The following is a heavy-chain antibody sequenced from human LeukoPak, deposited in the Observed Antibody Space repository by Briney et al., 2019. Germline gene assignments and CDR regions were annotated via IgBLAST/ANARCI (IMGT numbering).Heavy chain of an antibody. CDR1: GFTFSSYG. J-gene: IGHJ5*02. Sequence: GGSLRLSCAASGFTFSSYGMSWVRQAPGKGLEWVSAISGSGGSTYYADSVKGRFTISRDNAKNTLYLQMNSLRAEDTAVYYCARSPKLRYFDWLSPPRNWFDPWGQGTLVTVFS. CDR2: ISGSGGST. D-gene: IGHD3-9*01. V-gene: IGHV3-23*01. CDR3: ARSPKLRYFDWLSPPRNWFDP.